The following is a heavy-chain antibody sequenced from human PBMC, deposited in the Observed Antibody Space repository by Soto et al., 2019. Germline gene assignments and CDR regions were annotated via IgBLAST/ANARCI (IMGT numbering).Heavy chain of an antibody. J-gene: IGHJ5*02. V-gene: IGHV4-31*03. CDR3: ARLSGSGQSWFDP. CDR2: IYYSGNT. Sequence: QVQLQESGPGLVKPSQTLSLTCIVSGGSISSNNFYWSWIRQHPGKGLEWIGYIYYSGNTYYNPSLKSRVTILVDTSKTQFPLKVSSVTAADTAVYYCARLSGSGQSWFDPWGQGTLVTVSS. CDR1: GGSISSNNFY. D-gene: IGHD6-13*01.